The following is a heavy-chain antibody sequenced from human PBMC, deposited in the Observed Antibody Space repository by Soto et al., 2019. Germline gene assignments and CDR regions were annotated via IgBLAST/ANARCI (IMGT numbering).Heavy chain of an antibody. V-gene: IGHV1-18*01. CDR2: ISAYNGNT. Sequence: QVQLVQSGAEVKKPGASVKVSCKASGYTFTSYGISWVRQSPGQGLEWMGWISAYNGNTNYAQKLQGRVTMTTDTSTSTAYMELRSLRSDDTAVYYCAREDPAWGYYYYGMDVWGQGTTVTVSS. J-gene: IGHJ6*02. D-gene: IGHD7-27*01. CDR1: GYTFTSYG. CDR3: AREDPAWGYYYYGMDV.